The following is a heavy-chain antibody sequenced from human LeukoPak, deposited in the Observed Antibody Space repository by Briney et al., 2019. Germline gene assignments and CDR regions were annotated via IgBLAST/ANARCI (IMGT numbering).Heavy chain of an antibody. J-gene: IGHJ4*02. CDR3: ARARVGYCSGGSCPTRDFDY. CDR2: ISAYNGNT. V-gene: IGHV1-18*01. CDR1: GYTFTSYG. D-gene: IGHD2-15*01. Sequence: ASVKVSCKASGYTFTSYGISWVRQAPGQGLEWMGWISAYNGNTNYAQKLQGRVTMTRDTSTSTVYMELSSLRSEDTAVYYCARARVGYCSGGSCPTRDFDYWGQGTLVTVSS.